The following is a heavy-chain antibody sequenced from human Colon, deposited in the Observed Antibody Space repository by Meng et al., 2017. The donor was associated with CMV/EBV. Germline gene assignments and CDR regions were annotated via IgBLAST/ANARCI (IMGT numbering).Heavy chain of an antibody. CDR2: INWSGGSI. J-gene: IGHJ4*02. CDR1: GLAFDDYV. D-gene: IGHD3-22*01. CDR3: ARGDSSAYYYFDY. V-gene: IGHV3-20*04. Sequence: CASAGLAFDDYVMSWVRPAPGRGLECVSGINWSGGSIAYADSVKGRFTISRDNAKNSLYLQRNSLRAEDTALYYCARGDSSAYYYFDYWGQGTLVTVSS.